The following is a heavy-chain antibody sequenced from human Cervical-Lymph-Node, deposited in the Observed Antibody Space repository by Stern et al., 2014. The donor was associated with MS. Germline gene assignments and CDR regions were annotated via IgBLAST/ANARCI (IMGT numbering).Heavy chain of an antibody. CDR1: GFSLSTSGLG. V-gene: IGHV2-5*02. Sequence: QVTLRESGPALVKPTQTLTLTCTFSGFSLSTSGLGVGWIRQPPGEALEWLAYIYWDDQKRYMPSLKSRLTITKDTSKNQVVLTLTNVDPVDTATYYCAHRTAGPFDYWGQGTLVTVSS. CDR2: IYWDDQK. CDR3: AHRTAGPFDY. J-gene: IGHJ4*02.